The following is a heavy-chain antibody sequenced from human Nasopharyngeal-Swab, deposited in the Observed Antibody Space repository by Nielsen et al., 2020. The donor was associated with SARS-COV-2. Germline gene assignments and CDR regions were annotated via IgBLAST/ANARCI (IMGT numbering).Heavy chain of an antibody. Sequence: GGSLRLSCAASGFTFSSYAMSWVRQAPGKGLEWVSAIMCSGGSKYYADSVKGRFTISRDNSKNTLYLQMNSLRAEDTAVYYCAKDSVLLWFGELYYMDVWGKGTTVTVSS. D-gene: IGHD3-10*01. CDR2: IMCSGGSK. V-gene: IGHV3-23*01. CDR3: AKDSVLLWFGELYYMDV. J-gene: IGHJ6*03. CDR1: GFTFSSYA.